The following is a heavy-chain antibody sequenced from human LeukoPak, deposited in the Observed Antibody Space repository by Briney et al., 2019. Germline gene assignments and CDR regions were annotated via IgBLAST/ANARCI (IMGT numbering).Heavy chain of an antibody. J-gene: IGHJ5*02. CDR1: GFTFSSYA. D-gene: IGHD4-17*01. V-gene: IGHV3-23*01. Sequence: PGGSLRLSCAASGFTFSSYAMSWARQAPGKGLEWVSCISGSGGSTYYADSVKGRFTISRDNSKNTLYLQMNSLRAEDTAVYYCAKGDKEMTTVTRNWFGPWGQGTLVTVSS. CDR3: AKGDKEMTTVTRNWFGP. CDR2: ISGSGGST.